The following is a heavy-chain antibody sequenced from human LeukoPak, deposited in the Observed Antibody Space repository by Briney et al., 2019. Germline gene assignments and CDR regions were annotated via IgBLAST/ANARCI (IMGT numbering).Heavy chain of an antibody. J-gene: IGHJ4*02. V-gene: IGHV3-7*03. Sequence: GGSLRLSCTASGFTFSSYWMSWVRQAPGKGLEWVANIRQDGSQKNYVDSVKGRFTISRDNAKNSLYLQMNSLRAEDTALYYCARDQPFGSYWGQGTLVAVSS. CDR3: ARDQPFGSY. CDR2: IRQDGSQK. CDR1: GFTFSSYW. D-gene: IGHD3-10*01.